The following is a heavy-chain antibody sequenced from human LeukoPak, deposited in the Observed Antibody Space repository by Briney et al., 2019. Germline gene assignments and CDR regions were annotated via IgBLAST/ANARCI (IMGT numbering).Heavy chain of an antibody. Sequence: GGSLRLSCVASGFTFSRFWMHWVRQAPGKGLEWVSRASSDGSSTVYADSVKGRFTISRDNAKKTLYLQMNSLRVEDTAIYYCARDSDAGFDYWGRGTLVTVSS. J-gene: IGHJ4*02. CDR1: GFTFSRFW. V-gene: IGHV3-74*01. CDR2: ASSDGSST. CDR3: ARDSDAGFDY.